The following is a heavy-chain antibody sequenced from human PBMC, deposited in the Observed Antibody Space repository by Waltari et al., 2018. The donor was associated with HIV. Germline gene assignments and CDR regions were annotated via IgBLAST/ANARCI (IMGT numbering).Heavy chain of an antibody. D-gene: IGHD3-16*01. Sequence: QVSLPQSGPGVVKPSETVSLACFFSGDRVSSSTAAWNWVRQSPSGGLEWLGRTYLRSKWDEDYATSVKGRIVIDADRAENRFTLHLNHMASEDTAIYFCVRDGFGLDYWGQGILVTVSS. CDR1: GDRVSSSTAA. CDR3: VRDGFGLDY. CDR2: TYLRSKWDE. J-gene: IGHJ4*02. V-gene: IGHV6-1*01.